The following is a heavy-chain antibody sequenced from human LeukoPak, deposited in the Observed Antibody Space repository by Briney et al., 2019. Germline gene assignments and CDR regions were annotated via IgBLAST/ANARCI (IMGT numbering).Heavy chain of an antibody. CDR1: GFIFSRYS. V-gene: IGHV3-21*04. D-gene: IGHD2-15*01. CDR2: ISKSSSYM. J-gene: IGHJ4*02. Sequence: PGGSLRLSCAASGFIFSRYSMNWVRQAPGEGLEWVSSISKSSSYMYYGDSVKGRFTISRDNSKNTLYLQMNSLRAEDTAVYYCAKLGGGSCAWGQGTLVTVSS. CDR3: AKLGGGSCA.